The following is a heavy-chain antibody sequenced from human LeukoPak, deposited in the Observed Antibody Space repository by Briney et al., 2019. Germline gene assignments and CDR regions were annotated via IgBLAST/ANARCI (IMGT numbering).Heavy chain of an antibody. V-gene: IGHV3-23*01. D-gene: IGHD5-18*01. CDR2: LSSSGHST. CDR3: ARGRGEYSYDY. Sequence: GGSLRLSCAAPGFTFSSFAMSWVRQPPGKGLEWVSALSSSGHSTYYVDSMKGHFTVSRDNSKNTLFLHINSLRAEDTAVYYCARGRGEYSYDYWGQGTLVTVSS. J-gene: IGHJ4*02. CDR1: GFTFSSFA.